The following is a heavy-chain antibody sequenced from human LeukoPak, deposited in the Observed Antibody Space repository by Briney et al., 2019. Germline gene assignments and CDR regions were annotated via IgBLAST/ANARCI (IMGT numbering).Heavy chain of an antibody. Sequence: SETLSLTCTVSGGSISSYYWSWIRQPPGKGLEWIGYIYYSGSTNYNPSLKSRVTISVDTSKNQFSLKLSSVTAADTAVYYCARHHSGSYRGHYFDYWGQGTLVTVSS. J-gene: IGHJ4*02. CDR1: GGSISSYY. CDR3: ARHHSGSYRGHYFDY. CDR2: IYYSGST. D-gene: IGHD1-26*01. V-gene: IGHV4-59*08.